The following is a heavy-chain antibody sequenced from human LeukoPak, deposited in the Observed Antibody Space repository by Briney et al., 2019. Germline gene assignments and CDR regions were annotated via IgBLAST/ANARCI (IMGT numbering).Heavy chain of an antibody. D-gene: IGHD3-3*01. CDR1: GGSNSSSSYY. V-gene: IGHV4-39*07. Sequence: SETLSLTCTVSGGSNSSSSYYWGWIHQPPGKGLEWIGSIYYSGSTYYNPSLKSRVTISLDTSKNQFSLKLSSVSAADTAVYYCARGVGVLRFLEESYYMDVWGKGTTVTVSS. CDR2: IYYSGST. J-gene: IGHJ6*03. CDR3: ARGVGVLRFLEESYYMDV.